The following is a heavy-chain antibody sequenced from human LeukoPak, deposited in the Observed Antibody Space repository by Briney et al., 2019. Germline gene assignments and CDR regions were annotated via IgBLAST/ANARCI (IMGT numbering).Heavy chain of an antibody. Sequence: GGSLRLSCAASGFTFSDHYMDWVRQAPGKGLEWVGRTRNKANSYSTEYAASVKGRFTISRDGSKNSLYLQMNSLKTEDTAVYYCARVKLARREFDYWGQGTLVTVSS. CDR2: TRNKANSYST. D-gene: IGHD1-1*01. CDR1: GFTFSDHY. J-gene: IGHJ4*02. CDR3: ARVKLARREFDY. V-gene: IGHV3-72*01.